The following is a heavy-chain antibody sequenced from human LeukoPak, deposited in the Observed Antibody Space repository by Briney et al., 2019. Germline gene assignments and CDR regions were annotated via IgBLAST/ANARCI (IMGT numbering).Heavy chain of an antibody. V-gene: IGHV1-69*04. Sequence: SVKVSCKASGGTFSSYAISWVRQAPGQGLEWMGRIIPILGIANYAQKFQGRVTITADKFTSTAYMELSSLRSEDTAVYYCARDRAYGDYVINYWGQGTLVTVSS. J-gene: IGHJ4*02. CDR2: IIPILGIA. CDR3: ARDRAYGDYVINY. D-gene: IGHD4-17*01. CDR1: GGTFSSYA.